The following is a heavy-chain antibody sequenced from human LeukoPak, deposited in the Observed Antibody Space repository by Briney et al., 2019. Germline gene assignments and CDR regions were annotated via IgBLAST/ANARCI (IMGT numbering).Heavy chain of an antibody. J-gene: IGHJ4*02. CDR3: ARAPGELGFDY. CDR1: GGTFISYA. Sequence: SVKVSCKASGGTFISYAISWVRQGPGQGLEWMGRIIPIFGTANYAQKFQGRVTITTDESTSTAYMELSSLTSEDTAVYYCARAPGELGFDYWGQGTLVTVSS. CDR2: IIPIFGTA. D-gene: IGHD1-26*01. V-gene: IGHV1-69*05.